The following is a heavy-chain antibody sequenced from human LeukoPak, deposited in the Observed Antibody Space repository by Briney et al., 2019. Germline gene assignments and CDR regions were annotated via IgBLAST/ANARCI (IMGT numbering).Heavy chain of an antibody. J-gene: IGHJ3*01. CDR3: ARDRDYDSSFL. V-gene: IGHV3-21*01. CDR1: GFTFSSHS. Sequence: GGSLRLSCAASGFTFSSHSMDWVRQSPGKGLEWVSSISGTSKYIYYADSVKGRFTISRDNAKNSLYLQMNSLRAEDTAIYYCARDRDYDSSFLWGQGTMVTVSS. CDR2: ISGTSKYI. D-gene: IGHD3-22*01.